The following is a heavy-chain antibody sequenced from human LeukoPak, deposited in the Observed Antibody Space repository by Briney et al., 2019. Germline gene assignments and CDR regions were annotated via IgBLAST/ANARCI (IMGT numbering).Heavy chain of an antibody. CDR3: ARVSYAKDFDY. CDR1: GGSFSGYY. D-gene: IGHD1-26*01. V-gene: IGHV4-34*01. CDR2: INHSGST. Sequence: SETLSLTCAVYGGSFSGYYWSWIRQPPGKGLEWIGEINHSGSTNQNPSLKSRVTISVDTSKNQFSLKLSSVTAADTAVYYCARVSYAKDFDYWGQGTLVTVSS. J-gene: IGHJ4*02.